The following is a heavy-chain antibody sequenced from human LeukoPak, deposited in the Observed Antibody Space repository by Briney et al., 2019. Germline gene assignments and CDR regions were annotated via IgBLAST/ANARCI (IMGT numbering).Heavy chain of an antibody. J-gene: IGHJ4*02. CDR1: GFTFSTRP. V-gene: IGHV3-64D*06. D-gene: IGHD6-19*01. CDR2: SSANGGST. CDR3: VDQISGWVY. Sequence: GGSLRLSCSASGFTFSTRPMHWVRQAPGKGLEYVSGSSANGGSTYYADSVKGRFIISRDNSKNTVYLQMSSLRPEDTAMYYCVDQISGWVYWGQGTLVTVSS.